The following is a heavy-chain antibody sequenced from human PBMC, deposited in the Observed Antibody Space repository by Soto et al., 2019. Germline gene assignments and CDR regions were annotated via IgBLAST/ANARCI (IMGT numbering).Heavy chain of an antibody. J-gene: IGHJ6*02. CDR3: ARYSYAVDYCYYGMKV. D-gene: IGHD5-18*01. CDR1: GFSFGDYW. CDR2: MKKDGSEK. Sequence: GGSLTLSCAASGFSFGDYWMSWVRQAPGKGLEWVAHMKKDGSEKYYVYSVKGRFRVSRENSKNSLYLQMDSLRAEDTAVYYCARYSYAVDYCYYGMKVWGQGTT. V-gene: IGHV3-7*03.